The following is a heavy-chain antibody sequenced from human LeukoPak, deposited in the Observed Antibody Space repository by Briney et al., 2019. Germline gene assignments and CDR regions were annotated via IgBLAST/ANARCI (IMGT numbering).Heavy chain of an antibody. CDR3: ARVFYGSVSLHYYYYYMDV. CDR2: VYSGVRT. CDR1: GFTVSRNY. V-gene: IGHV3-53*01. D-gene: IGHD3-10*01. J-gene: IGHJ6*03. Sequence: GGSLRLSCAASGFTVSRNYMSWVRQAPGKGLAWVSVVYSGVRTYCADSVKGRFTISRDNSKNTLYLQMNSLRAEDTAVYYCARVFYGSVSLHYYYYYMDVWGKGTTVAISS.